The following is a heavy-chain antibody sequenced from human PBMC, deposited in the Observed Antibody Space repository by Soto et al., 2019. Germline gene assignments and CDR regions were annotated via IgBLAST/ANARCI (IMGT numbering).Heavy chain of an antibody. CDR2: INHSGST. CDR3: ARVEYSTSSGTTVTRLFDY. Sequence: SETLSLTCVVYGGSFSGYYWSWIRQPPGKGLEWIGEINHSGSTNYNPSLKSRVTMSVDTSKNQFSLNLSSVTAADTAVYYCARVEYSTSSGTTVTRLFDYWGQGTLVTVSS. V-gene: IGHV4-34*01. CDR1: GGSFSGYY. D-gene: IGHD6-6*01. J-gene: IGHJ4*02.